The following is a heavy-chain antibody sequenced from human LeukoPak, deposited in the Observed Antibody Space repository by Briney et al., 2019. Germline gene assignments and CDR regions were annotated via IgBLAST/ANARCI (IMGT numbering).Heavy chain of an antibody. Sequence: GGSLRLSCAASGFTFSSYWMHWVRQAPGKGLVWVSRINTDGRTTTYADSVKGRFTISRDNAKNSLYLQMNSLRAEDTAVYYCASFAPGRLDYYGTGSQGNWGQGTLVTVSS. CDR2: INTDGRTT. CDR1: GFTFSSYW. D-gene: IGHD3-10*01. V-gene: IGHV3-74*01. J-gene: IGHJ4*02. CDR3: ASFAPGRLDYYGTGSQGN.